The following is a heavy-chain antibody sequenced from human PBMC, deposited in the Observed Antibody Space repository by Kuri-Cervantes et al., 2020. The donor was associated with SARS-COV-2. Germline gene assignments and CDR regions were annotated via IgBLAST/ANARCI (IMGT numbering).Heavy chain of an antibody. CDR1: GYTFTSYY. D-gene: IGHD3-3*01. J-gene: IGHJ5*02. CDR2: INPNDDGT. Sequence: ASVKVSCKASGYTFTSYYIHWVRQAPGQGLEWMGIINPNDDGTTYAQKFRGRVTMTRDTSTSIVYMELSSLRSEDTAVYYCAREAQRFTIFGVVIEGPTRENWFDPWGQGTLVTVSS. V-gene: IGHV1-46*01. CDR3: AREAQRFTIFGVVIEGPTRENWFDP.